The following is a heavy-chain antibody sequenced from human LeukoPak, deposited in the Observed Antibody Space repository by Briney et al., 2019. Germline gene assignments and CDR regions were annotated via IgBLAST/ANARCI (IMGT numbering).Heavy chain of an antibody. CDR2: IYYSGST. CDR1: GGSISSYY. D-gene: IGHD3-16*02. Sequence: SETLSLTCTVSGGSISSYYWSWIRQPPGKGLEWIGYIYYSGSTNYNPSLKSRVTISVDTSKNQFSLKLSSVTAADTAVYYCARGVAVGLFSLYNWFDPWGQGTLVTVSS. V-gene: IGHV4-59*08. J-gene: IGHJ5*02. CDR3: ARGVAVGLFSLYNWFDP.